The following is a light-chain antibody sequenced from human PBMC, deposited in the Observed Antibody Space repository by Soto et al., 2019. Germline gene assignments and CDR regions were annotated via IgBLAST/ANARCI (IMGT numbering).Light chain of an antibody. V-gene: IGKV3-15*01. CDR3: QQYNNWRVT. CDR1: QSLGSN. CDR2: GAS. J-gene: IGKJ1*01. Sequence: EIVITQSPRTLFVSQGERATLSCRASQSLGSNLAWYQQKPGQAPRLLIYGASTRATGIPARFSGSGSGTEFTLTISSLQSEDFAVYYCQQYNNWRVTFGQGTKVDIK.